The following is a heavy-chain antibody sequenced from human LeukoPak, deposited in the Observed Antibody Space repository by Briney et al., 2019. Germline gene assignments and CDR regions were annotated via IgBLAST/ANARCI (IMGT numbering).Heavy chain of an antibody. D-gene: IGHD3-22*01. CDR2: IYTSGST. Sequence: SQTLSLTCTVSGGSISSGSYYWSWIRQPAGKGLEWIGRIYTSGSTNYNPSLKSRVTISVGTSKNQFSLKLSSVTAADTAVYYCARGSRYDSSGYYETIFDYWGQGTLVTVSS. V-gene: IGHV4-61*02. CDR1: GGSISSGSYY. CDR3: ARGSRYDSSGYYETIFDY. J-gene: IGHJ4*02.